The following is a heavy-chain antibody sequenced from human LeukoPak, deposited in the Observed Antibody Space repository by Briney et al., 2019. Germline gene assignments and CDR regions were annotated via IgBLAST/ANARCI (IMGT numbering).Heavy chain of an antibody. V-gene: IGHV1-69*13. CDR2: IIPIFGTA. CDR3: AREASGGMDV. D-gene: IGHD3-10*01. J-gene: IGHJ6*02. CDR1: GGTFSSYA. Sequence: ASVEVSCKASGGTFSSYAISWVRQAPGQGLEWVGGIIPIFGTANYAQKFQGRVTITADESTSTAYMELSSLRSEDTAVYYCAREASGGMDVWGQGTTVTVSS.